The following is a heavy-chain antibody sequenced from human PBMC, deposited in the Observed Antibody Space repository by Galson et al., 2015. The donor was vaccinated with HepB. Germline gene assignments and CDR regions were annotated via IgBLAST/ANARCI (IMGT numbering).Heavy chain of an antibody. Sequence: SLRLSCAVSGFTFSDYAISWFRQAPGKGLEWVGFIRSKASGGAADYAATVKGRFTIPRDDSTSIAYLQMNSLKIEDTAVYYCSREYRIVGAPRAFDYWGQGILVTVSS. J-gene: IGHJ4*02. V-gene: IGHV3-49*03. D-gene: IGHD1-26*01. CDR2: IRSKASGGAA. CDR3: SREYRIVGAPRAFDY. CDR1: GFTFSDYA.